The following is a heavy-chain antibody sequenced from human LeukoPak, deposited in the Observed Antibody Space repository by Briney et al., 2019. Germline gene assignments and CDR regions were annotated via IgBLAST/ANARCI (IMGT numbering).Heavy chain of an antibody. CDR1: GFTFSSYS. CDR3: ASLFMAAGTRDY. V-gene: IGHV3-21*01. D-gene: IGHD6-13*01. Sequence: GGSLRLSCAASGFTFSSYSMNWVRQAPGKGLEWVSSISSSSSHIYYEDSVKGRFTISRDNANNSLYLQMNSLRAEDTAVYYCASLFMAAGTRDYWGQGTLVTVSS. CDR2: ISSSSSHI. J-gene: IGHJ4*02.